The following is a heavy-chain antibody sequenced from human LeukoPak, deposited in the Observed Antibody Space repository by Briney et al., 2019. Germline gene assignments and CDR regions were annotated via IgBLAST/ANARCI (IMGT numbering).Heavy chain of an antibody. CDR1: SGSISSYY. D-gene: IGHD3-22*01. V-gene: IGHV4-4*07. Sequence: PSETLSLTCTVSSGSISSYYWSWIRQPAGKGLEWIGRIYTSGSTYYNPSLKSRVTISVDRSKNQFSLKLSSVTAADTAVYYCARVGEDYYDSSGYWRGFFDYWGQGTLVTVSS. CDR2: IYTSGST. J-gene: IGHJ4*02. CDR3: ARVGEDYYDSSGYWRGFFDY.